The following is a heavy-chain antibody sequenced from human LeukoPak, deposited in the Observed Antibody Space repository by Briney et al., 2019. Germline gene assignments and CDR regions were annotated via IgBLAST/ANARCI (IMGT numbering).Heavy chain of an antibody. CDR3: ARSIVGTRAIDY. CDR1: GGSISTTNW. J-gene: IGHJ4*02. Sequence: SGTLSLTCAVSGGSISTTNWWSWVRQPPGKGLEWIGEIYHSGSTNYNPSLKSRVTISIDKSKNQFSPKLSSVTAADTAFYYCARSIVGTRAIDYWGQGTLVTVSS. V-gene: IGHV4-4*02. CDR2: IYHSGST. D-gene: IGHD1-26*01.